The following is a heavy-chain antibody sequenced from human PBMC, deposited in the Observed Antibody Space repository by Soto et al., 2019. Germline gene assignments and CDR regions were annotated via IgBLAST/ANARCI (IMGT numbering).Heavy chain of an antibody. CDR2: IWYDGSNK. CDR3: ARESMVRGVISPYYYYGMDL. Sequence: GGSLRLSCAASGFTFSSFGMHWVRQAPGKGLEWVALIWYDGSNKYYADSVKGRFTISRDNSKNTLYLQMNSLRAEDTAVYYCARESMVRGVISPYYYYGMDLWGQGTTVTVSS. J-gene: IGHJ6*02. V-gene: IGHV3-33*01. CDR1: GFTFSSFG. D-gene: IGHD3-10*01.